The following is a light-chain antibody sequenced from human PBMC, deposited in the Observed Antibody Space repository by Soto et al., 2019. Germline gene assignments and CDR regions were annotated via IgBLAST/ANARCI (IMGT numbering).Light chain of an antibody. CDR3: DPYSTYGR. Sequence: AYVKSVVTVACRISQSIDRWLAWYQQRPGKAPKILIYHASSLETGVPSRFSGSGSGTEFIVLLSRLSRDDFVPFYGDPYSTYGRVAHGTKVDIK. J-gene: IGKJ1*01. CDR1: QSIDRW. V-gene: IGKV1-5*01. CDR2: HAS.